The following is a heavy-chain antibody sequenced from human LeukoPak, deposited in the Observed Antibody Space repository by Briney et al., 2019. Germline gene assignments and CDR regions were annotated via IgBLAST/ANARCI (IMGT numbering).Heavy chain of an antibody. J-gene: IGHJ4*02. CDR3: ARDEVATNDC. CDR1: GFPFSNYA. V-gene: IGHV3-64*01. Sequence: PGGSLRLSCAASGFPFSNYAMQWVRQAPGKGLEYVSGSSSNGGTTVYANSVKGRFTISRDNCKNTLYLQMGSLRAEDMSVYYCARDEVATNDCWGQGTLVTVSS. CDR2: SSSNGGTT. D-gene: IGHD5-24*01.